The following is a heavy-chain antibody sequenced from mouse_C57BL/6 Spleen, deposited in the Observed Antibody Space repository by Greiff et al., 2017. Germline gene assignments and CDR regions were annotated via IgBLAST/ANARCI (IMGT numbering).Heavy chain of an antibody. D-gene: IGHD1-1*01. CDR3: ARRGDYYCSSYAIDY. V-gene: IGHV1-53*01. J-gene: IGHJ4*01. Sequence: QVQLQQPGTELVKPGASVKLSCKASGYTFTSYWMHWVKQRPGQGLEWIGNINPSNGGTNYNEKFKSKATLTVAKSYSTAYMQLRSLTSEDSAVYYCARRGDYYCSSYAIDYWGQGTSVTVSS. CDR1: GYTFTSYW. CDR2: INPSNGGT.